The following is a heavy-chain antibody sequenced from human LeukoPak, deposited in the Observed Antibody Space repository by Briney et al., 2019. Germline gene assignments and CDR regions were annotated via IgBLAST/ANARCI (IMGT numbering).Heavy chain of an antibody. V-gene: IGHV3-30-3*01. J-gene: IGHJ4*02. CDR3: ARLNLGYGYFLEATKRDY. Sequence: GGSLRLSCAASGFTLSKYPMHWVRQAPGKGLEWMAVISYDVGSNTYYADSVKGRFTISRDNSKNTLYLQMNSLRAEDTAVYYCARLNLGYGYFLEATKRDYWGQGTLVTVSS. D-gene: IGHD5-18*01. CDR1: GFTLSKYP. CDR2: ISYDVGSNT.